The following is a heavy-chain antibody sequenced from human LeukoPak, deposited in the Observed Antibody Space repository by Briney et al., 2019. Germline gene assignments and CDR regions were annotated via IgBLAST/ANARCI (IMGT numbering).Heavy chain of an antibody. Sequence: PSETLSLTCTVSGDSISSYYWSWIRQPAGKGLEWIGRIYSSGSTNYNPSLKSRVIMSVDTSMNQFSLKLSSVTAADTAVYYCARAAVRGIIGGNWFDPWGQGTLVTVSS. CDR3: ARAAVRGIIGGNWFDP. CDR2: IYSSGST. D-gene: IGHD3-10*01. CDR1: GDSISSYY. J-gene: IGHJ5*02. V-gene: IGHV4-4*07.